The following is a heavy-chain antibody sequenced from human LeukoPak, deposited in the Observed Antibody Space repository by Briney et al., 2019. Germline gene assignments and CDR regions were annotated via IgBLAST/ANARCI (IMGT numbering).Heavy chain of an antibody. CDR2: IYSGGST. J-gene: IGHJ3*02. V-gene: IGHV3-53*01. Sequence: GGSLRLSCAASGFTVSSNYMSWLRHAPGKGLEWVSVIYSGGSTYYADSVKGRFTISRDNSKNTLYLQMNSLRAEDTAVYYCARSKVPNDAFDIWGQGTMVTVSS. CDR1: GFTVSSNY. CDR3: ARSKVPNDAFDI.